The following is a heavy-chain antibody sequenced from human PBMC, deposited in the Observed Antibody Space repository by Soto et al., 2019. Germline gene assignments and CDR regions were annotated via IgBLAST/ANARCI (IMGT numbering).Heavy chain of an antibody. CDR2: IYYSGST. CDR1: GGSISSSSYY. CDR3: ARQTMVRGVILDY. V-gene: IGHV4-39*01. Sequence: QLQLQESGPGLVKPSETLSLTCTVSGGSISSSSYYWGWIRQPPGKGLEWIGSIYYSGSTYYNPSLKSRVTISVDTSKNQFSLKLSSVTAADTAVYYCARQTMVRGVILDYWGQGTLVTVSS. J-gene: IGHJ4*02. D-gene: IGHD3-10*01.